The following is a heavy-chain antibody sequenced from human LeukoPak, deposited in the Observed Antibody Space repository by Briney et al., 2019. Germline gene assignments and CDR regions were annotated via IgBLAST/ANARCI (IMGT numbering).Heavy chain of an antibody. CDR2: IYTSGNT. D-gene: IGHD3-22*01. Sequence: PSETLSLTCSVSGASISDFYWSWIRQPAGKGLEWIGRIYTSGNTNYNPSLKSRVTISVDTSKNQFSLKLSSVTAADTAVYYCAKSRSSGYYYYFDYWGQGTLVTVSS. CDR3: AKSRSSGYYYYFDY. J-gene: IGHJ4*02. V-gene: IGHV4-4*07. CDR1: GASISDFY.